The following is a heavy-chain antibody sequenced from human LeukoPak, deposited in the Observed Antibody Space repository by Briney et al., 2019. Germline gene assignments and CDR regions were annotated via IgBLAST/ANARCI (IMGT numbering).Heavy chain of an antibody. CDR2: IYYSGST. CDR3: ARASSGWYVEYYFDY. CDR1: GGSISSYY. V-gene: IGHV4-59*01. Sequence: SETLSLTCTVSGGSISSYYWSWIRQPPGKGLEWIGYIYYSGSTNYNPSLKSRVTISVDTSKNQFSLKLSSVTAADTAVYYCARASSGWYVEYYFDYWGQGTLVTVSS. D-gene: IGHD6-19*01. J-gene: IGHJ4*02.